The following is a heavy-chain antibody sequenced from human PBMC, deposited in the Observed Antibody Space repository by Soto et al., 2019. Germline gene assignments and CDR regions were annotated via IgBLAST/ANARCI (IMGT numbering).Heavy chain of an antibody. CDR1: GFSFMSNV. CDR2: ISSRGGST. V-gene: IGHV3-23*01. Sequence: GRPLRLSCAASGFSFMSNVTSWAREVPGKGPECVSVISSRGGSTYYVDSVKGRFIISRENSNNTLYLQMSTLRAEDTVVYYCATRQKYQMDVWAKGPRSPSP. D-gene: IGHD2-2*01. CDR3: ATRQKYQMDV. J-gene: IGHJ6*02.